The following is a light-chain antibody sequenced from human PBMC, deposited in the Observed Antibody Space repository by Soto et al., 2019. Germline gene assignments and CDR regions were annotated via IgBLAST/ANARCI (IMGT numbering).Light chain of an antibody. Sequence: DIQMSQSPSSLSASVGDRVTITCRASQSISSFLNWYQQKPGKDPKLLIYFASNLESGVPSRFSASGSGTDFTLTISSLQPEDFATYYCQQSYTTPMYTFGQGTKLEIK. V-gene: IGKV1-39*01. CDR1: QSISSF. CDR3: QQSYTTPMYT. CDR2: FAS. J-gene: IGKJ2*01.